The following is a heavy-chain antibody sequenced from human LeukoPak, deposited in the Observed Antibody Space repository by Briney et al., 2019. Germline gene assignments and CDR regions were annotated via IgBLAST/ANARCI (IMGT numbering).Heavy chain of an antibody. CDR1: GGSISSYY. CDR2: IYYSGST. J-gene: IGHJ4*02. V-gene: IGHV4-59*01. CDR3: ARDTSSGWYYFGY. D-gene: IGHD6-19*01. Sequence: PSETLSLTCTVSGGSISSYYWSWLRQPPGKGLEWIGYIYYSGSTNYNPSLKSRVTISVDTSKNQFSLKLSSVTAADTAVYYCARDTSSGWYYFGYWGQGTLVTVSS.